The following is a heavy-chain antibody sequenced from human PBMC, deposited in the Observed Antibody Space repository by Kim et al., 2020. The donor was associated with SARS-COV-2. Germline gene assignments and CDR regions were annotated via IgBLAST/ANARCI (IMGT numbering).Heavy chain of an antibody. CDR1: GFTFSSYG. CDR2: ISYDGSNK. CDR3: AKASSREQWLVKG. D-gene: IGHD6-19*01. Sequence: GGSLRLSCAASGFTFSSYGMHWVRQAPGKGLGWVALISYDGSNKYYTDSVNGRFTISRDNSKNTLYLQMDSLRAEDTAVYYCAKASSREQWLVKGWGQGTTVTVSS. J-gene: IGHJ6*02. V-gene: IGHV3-30*18.